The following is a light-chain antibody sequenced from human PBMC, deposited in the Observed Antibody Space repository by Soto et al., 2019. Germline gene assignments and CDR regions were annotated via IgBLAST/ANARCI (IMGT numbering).Light chain of an antibody. Sequence: EIVLTQSPGTLSLSPGERATLSCRASQSVSSSYLAWYQQKPGQAPRLLIYGASSRATGIPDRFIGSGSGADFTLTISRLEPEDFAVYYCQQYGSPITFGPGTKVDIK. V-gene: IGKV3-20*01. J-gene: IGKJ3*01. CDR3: QQYGSPIT. CDR1: QSVSSSY. CDR2: GAS.